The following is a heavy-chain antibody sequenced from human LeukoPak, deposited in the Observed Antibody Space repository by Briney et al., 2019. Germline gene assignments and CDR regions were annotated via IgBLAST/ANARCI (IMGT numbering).Heavy chain of an antibody. CDR1: GGSISSYY. CDR2: IYYSVST. Sequence: SETLSLTCTVSGGSISSYYWSWIRQPPGKGLERIGYIYYSVSTNYNPSLKSRVTISVDTSKNQFSLKLSSVTAADTAVYYCAREVQNWFDPWGQGTLVTVSS. J-gene: IGHJ5*02. CDR3: AREVQNWFDP. V-gene: IGHV4-59*01. D-gene: IGHD4/OR15-4a*01.